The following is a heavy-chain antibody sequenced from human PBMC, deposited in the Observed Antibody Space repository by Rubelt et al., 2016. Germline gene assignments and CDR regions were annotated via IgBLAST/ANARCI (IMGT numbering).Heavy chain of an antibody. CDR2: RSKAYGGTT. J-gene: IGHJ6*02. V-gene: IGHV3-49*02. CDR3: TRGYDYGYYYGMDV. D-gene: IGHD4-17*01. Sequence: RSKAYGGTTEYAASVKGRFTISRDDSKSIAYLQMNSLKTEDTAVYYCTRGYDYGYYYGMDVWGQGTMVTISS.